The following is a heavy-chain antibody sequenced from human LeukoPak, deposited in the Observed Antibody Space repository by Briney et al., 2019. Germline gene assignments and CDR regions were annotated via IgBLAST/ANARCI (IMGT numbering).Heavy chain of an antibody. CDR3: ARGARDSSSWWDEYYFDY. J-gene: IGHJ4*02. CDR1: GFTFSSYA. Sequence: GGSLRLSCAASGFTFSSYAMSWVRQAPGKGLEWVSTISSGGSTYYADSVKGRFTISRDSSKHTLYLQMNTLRAEDTAIYYCARGARDSSSWWDEYYFDYWGQGTLVTVSS. CDR2: ISSGGST. V-gene: IGHV3-23*01. D-gene: IGHD6-13*01.